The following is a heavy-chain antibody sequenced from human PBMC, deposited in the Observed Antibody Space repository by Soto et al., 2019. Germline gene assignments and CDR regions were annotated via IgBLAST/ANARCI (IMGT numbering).Heavy chain of an antibody. CDR1: GFTFSNNG. CDR3: AKSAAYSGYDSDFDY. CDR2: ISGSGGST. Sequence: GGSLRLSCAASGFTFSNNGMSWVRQAPGKGLQWVSAISGSGGSTFYADSVKGRFTISRDNSKNTLYLRLNSLRAEDTAVYYCAKSAAYSGYDSDFDYWGQGTLVTVSS. J-gene: IGHJ4*02. D-gene: IGHD5-12*01. V-gene: IGHV3-23*01.